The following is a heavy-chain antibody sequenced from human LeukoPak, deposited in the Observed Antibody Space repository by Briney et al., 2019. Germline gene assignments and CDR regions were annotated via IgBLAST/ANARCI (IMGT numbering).Heavy chain of an antibody. Sequence: GGSLRLPCAASGFTFSSYAMHWVRQAPGRGLEWVAVISYDGSNKYYADSVKGRFTISRDNSKNTLYLQMNSLRAEDTAVYYCASFEYSSSSGTPWDYWGQGTLVTVSS. D-gene: IGHD6-6*01. CDR2: ISYDGSNK. V-gene: IGHV3-30-3*01. J-gene: IGHJ4*02. CDR1: GFTFSSYA. CDR3: ASFEYSSSSGTPWDY.